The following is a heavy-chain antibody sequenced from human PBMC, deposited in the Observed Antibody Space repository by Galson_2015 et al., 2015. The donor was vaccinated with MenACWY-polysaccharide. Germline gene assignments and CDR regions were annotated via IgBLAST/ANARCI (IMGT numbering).Heavy chain of an antibody. V-gene: IGHV4-28*01. Sequence: ETLSLTCGVSGYSISSSNWWGWIRQPPGKGLEWIGYIYYSGRTYYNPSLKSRVTMSVDTSKNQFSLKVSSVTAVDAAVCYCAKKSATETYYPDWGQGTLVTVSS. CDR3: AKKSATETYYPD. J-gene: IGHJ4*02. CDR1: GYSISSSNW. CDR2: IYYSGRT. D-gene: IGHD3-10*01.